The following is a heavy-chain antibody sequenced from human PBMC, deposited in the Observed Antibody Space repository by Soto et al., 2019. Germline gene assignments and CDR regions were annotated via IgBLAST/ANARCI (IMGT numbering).Heavy chain of an antibody. CDR1: GGSISSYY. J-gene: IGHJ5*02. D-gene: IGHD3-10*01. CDR2: IYYSGST. V-gene: IGHV4-59*08. CDR3: ARYITMVRGASTGFDP. Sequence: PSETLSLTCTVSGGSISSYYWSWIRQPPGKGLEWIGYIYYSGSTNYNPSLKSRVTISVDTSKNQFSLKLSSVTAADTAVYYCARYITMVRGASTGFDPWGQGTLVTV.